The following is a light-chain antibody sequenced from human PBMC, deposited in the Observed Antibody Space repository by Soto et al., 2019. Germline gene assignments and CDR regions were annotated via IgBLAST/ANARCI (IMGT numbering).Light chain of an antibody. CDR1: QSISSY. Sequence: DIQMTQSPSSLSASVGDRVTITCRASQSISSYLNWYQQKPGKAPKLLIYAASSLQSGVPSRFSGSGSGTVFTLSISTLQPEDFATYYCQQSYSTPITFGQGTRLEIK. V-gene: IGKV1-39*01. CDR3: QQSYSTPIT. CDR2: AAS. J-gene: IGKJ5*01.